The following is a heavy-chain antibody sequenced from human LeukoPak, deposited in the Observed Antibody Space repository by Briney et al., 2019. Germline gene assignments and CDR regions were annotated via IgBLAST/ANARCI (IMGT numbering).Heavy chain of an antibody. CDR1: GFTFSSYA. D-gene: IGHD3-10*01. J-gene: IGHJ6*02. CDR2: ISGSGGST. V-gene: IGHV3-23*01. CDR3: AKRGGYYGSGSYWPYYYYGMDV. Sequence: GGSLRLSCAASGFTFSSYAMSWVRQAPGKGLEWVSAISGSGGSTYYADSVKGRFTISRDNSKTTLYLQMNSLRAEDTAVYYWAKRGGYYGSGSYWPYYYYGMDVWGQGTTVTVSS.